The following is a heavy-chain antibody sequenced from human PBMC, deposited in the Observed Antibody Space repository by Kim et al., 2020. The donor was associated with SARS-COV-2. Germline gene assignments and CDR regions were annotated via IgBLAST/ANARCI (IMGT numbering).Heavy chain of an antibody. V-gene: IGHV3-23*01. CDR1: GFTFSSYA. Sequence: GGSLRLSCGASGFTFSSYAMIWVRQAPGKGLEWVSSISGSGDRTFYADSVKGRFTISRDNSKNTLYLQMNSLRADDTALYYCAKGVGSCSRTSCYIYF. D-gene: IGHD2-2*02. CDR3: AKGVGSCSRTSCYIYF. CDR2: ISGSGDRT. J-gene: IGHJ4*01.